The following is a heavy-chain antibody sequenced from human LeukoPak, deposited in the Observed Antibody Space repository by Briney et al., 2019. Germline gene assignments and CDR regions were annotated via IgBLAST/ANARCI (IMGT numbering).Heavy chain of an antibody. CDR3: ASSSWYYYFNY. V-gene: IGHV3-7*01. CDR1: GFTFSNAW. Sequence: GGSLRLSCAASGFTFSNAWMSWVRQAPGKGLEWVANIKRDGSEKYYVDSVKGRFTISRDNAKNSLYLQMNSLRAEDTAVYYCASSSWYYYFNYWGQGTLVTVSS. CDR2: IKRDGSEK. J-gene: IGHJ4*02. D-gene: IGHD6-13*01.